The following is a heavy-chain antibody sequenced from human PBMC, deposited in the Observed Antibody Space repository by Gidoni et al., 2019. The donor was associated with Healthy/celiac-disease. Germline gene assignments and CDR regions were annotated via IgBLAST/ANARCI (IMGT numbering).Heavy chain of an antibody. D-gene: IGHD4-17*01. J-gene: IGHJ1*01. V-gene: IGHV3-23*01. CDR1: GFPFSSVA. CDR3: AKDSLRSHAEYFQH. Sequence: EVQLLESGGGLVQPGGSLRLSCAASGFPFSSVAMSWGRQGPGKGAGWVSAVSGSGGIKNYADSVKGRFTISRDNSKNKLYLQMNSLRAEDTAVYYCAKDSLRSHAEYFQHWGQGTLVTVSS. CDR2: VSGSGGIK.